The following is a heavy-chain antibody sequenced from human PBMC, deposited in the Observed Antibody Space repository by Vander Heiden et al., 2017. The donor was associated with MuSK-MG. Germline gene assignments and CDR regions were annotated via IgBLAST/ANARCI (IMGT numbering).Heavy chain of an antibody. J-gene: IGHJ4*02. Sequence: EVQLVESGGGLVQPGGSLRLSCAASAFTFSDAWINWVRQAPGKGLEWVARSKSKAGGGTTDYAAPVKGRFTISRDDPKNTLYLQMNSLKSEDTGLYYCATDQGFSGNRDYWGQGTLVTVSS. V-gene: IGHV3-15*01. CDR1: AFTFSDAW. CDR3: ATDQGFSGNRDY. D-gene: IGHD1-26*01. CDR2: SKSKAGGGTT.